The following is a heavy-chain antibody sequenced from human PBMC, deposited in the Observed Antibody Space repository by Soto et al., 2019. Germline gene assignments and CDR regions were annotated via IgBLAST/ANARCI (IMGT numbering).Heavy chain of an antibody. CDR3: ARCIAVAGTPLDYYYYYYMDV. V-gene: IGHV4-34*01. CDR1: GGSFSGYY. Sequence: SETLSLTCAVYGGSFSGYYWSWIRQPPGKGLEWIGEINHSGSTNYNPSLKSRVTISVDTSKNQFSLKLSSVTAADTAVYYCARCIAVAGTPLDYYYYYYMDVWGKGTTVTVSS. D-gene: IGHD6-19*01. CDR2: INHSGST. J-gene: IGHJ6*03.